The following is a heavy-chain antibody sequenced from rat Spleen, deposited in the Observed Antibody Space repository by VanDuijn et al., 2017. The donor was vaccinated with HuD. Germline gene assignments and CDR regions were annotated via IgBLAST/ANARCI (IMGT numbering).Heavy chain of an antibody. CDR2: ISSGGGGT. J-gene: IGHJ2*01. D-gene: IGHD1-4*01. Sequence: EVQLVETGGGLVHPGESLKLSCVASGFTFSNYWMTWVRQAPKKGLEWVASISSGGGGTYYPDSVKGRFTISRDNAKDTLYLQMDSLGSEDTATYYCATAGTRISRFAYWGQGVMVTVSS. CDR3: ATAGTRISRFAY. CDR1: GFTFSNYW. V-gene: IGHV5S13*01.